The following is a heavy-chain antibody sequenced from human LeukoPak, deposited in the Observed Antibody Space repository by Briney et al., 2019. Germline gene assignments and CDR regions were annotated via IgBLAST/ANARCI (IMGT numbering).Heavy chain of an antibody. D-gene: IGHD2-15*01. CDR2: ISVSGNT. CDR3: AKAPVTSCRGAFCYPFDS. J-gene: IGHJ4*02. CDR1: GFTLSSYA. Sequence: PGGSLRLSCAVSGFTLSSYAMSWVRQGPGKGLEWVSAISVSGNTYHADSVKGRFTISRDSSKNTLYLQMNSLRVEDAAVYYCAKAPVTSCRGAFCYPFDSWGQGTLVTVSS. V-gene: IGHV3-23*01.